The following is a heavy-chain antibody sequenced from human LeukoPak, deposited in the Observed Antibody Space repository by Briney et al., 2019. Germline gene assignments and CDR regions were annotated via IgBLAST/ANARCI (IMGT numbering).Heavy chain of an antibody. D-gene: IGHD3-22*01. CDR2: IYHSGST. CDR3: ARDRDYDSSGYYFVGFDY. CDR1: GGSISSGGYY. J-gene: IGHJ4*02. V-gene: IGHV4-30-2*01. Sequence: PSETLSLTCTVSGGSISSGGYYWSWIRQPPGKGLEWIGYIYHSGSTYYNPSLKSRVTMSVDTSKNQFSLKLSSVTAADTAVYYCARDRDYDSSGYYFVGFDYWGQGTLVTVSS.